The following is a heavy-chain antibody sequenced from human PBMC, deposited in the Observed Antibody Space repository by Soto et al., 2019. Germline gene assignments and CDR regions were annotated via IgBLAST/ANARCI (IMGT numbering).Heavy chain of an antibody. CDR2: IYSSGST. Sequence: QVQLQESGPGLVKPSQTLSLTCTVSGGSISRGGYYWSWIRQHPGKGLEWIGYIYSSGSTYYNPSLKSRVIISVNTSKSQFALKLSSVAAADTAVSYCAKGSDGNRGGIYYYMDVWGKGTTVTVSS. J-gene: IGHJ6*03. CDR1: GGSISRGGYY. V-gene: IGHV4-31*03. CDR3: AKGSDGNRGGIYYYMDV. D-gene: IGHD3-10*01.